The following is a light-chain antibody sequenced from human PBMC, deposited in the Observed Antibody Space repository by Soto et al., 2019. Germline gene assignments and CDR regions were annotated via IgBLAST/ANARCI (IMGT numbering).Light chain of an antibody. J-gene: IGLJ3*02. CDR1: SSNIGRHG. CDR3: AAWDSSPNGRGM. V-gene: IGLV1-44*01. CDR2: HDN. Sequence: QSVLTQPPSVSGTLGQRVTISCSGSSSNIGRHGVNWYQQLPGAAPKLLIYHDNQRPSGVPDRFSGSRSGTSASLAIGGLQPEDATDYYCAAWDSSPNGRGMFGGGTKLTVL.